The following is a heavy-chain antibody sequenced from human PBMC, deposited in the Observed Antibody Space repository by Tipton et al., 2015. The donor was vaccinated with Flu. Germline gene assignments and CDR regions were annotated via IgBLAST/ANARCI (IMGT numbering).Heavy chain of an antibody. Sequence: QVQLVQSGVELKKPGASVKVSCQTSGYTFTSYGISWVRQAPGQGLEWLGWMSPDSGKTGYAQKFQGRVTMTRNTSINTAYMELTGLKSEDTAIYYCARGPYSYYRGSRTYSKIIWGQGTMVTVSS. D-gene: IGHD3-10*01. V-gene: IGHV1-8*02. CDR3: ARGPYSYYRGSRTYSKII. CDR2: MSPDSGKT. J-gene: IGHJ3*02. CDR1: GYTFTSYG.